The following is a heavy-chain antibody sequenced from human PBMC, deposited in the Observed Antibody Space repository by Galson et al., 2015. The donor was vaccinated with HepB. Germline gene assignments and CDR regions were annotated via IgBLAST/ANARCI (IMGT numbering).Heavy chain of an antibody. CDR2: IYYSGST. CDR1: GGSISSSSYY. V-gene: IGHV4-39*01. CDR3: ARHQIDHLGATSSWFDP. Sequence: TLSLTCTVSGGSISSSSYYWGWIRQPPGKGLEWIGSIYYSGSTYYNPSLKSRVTISVDTSKNQFSLKLSSVTAADTAVYYCARHQIDHLGATSSWFDPWGQGTLVTVSS. D-gene: IGHD1-26*01. J-gene: IGHJ5*02.